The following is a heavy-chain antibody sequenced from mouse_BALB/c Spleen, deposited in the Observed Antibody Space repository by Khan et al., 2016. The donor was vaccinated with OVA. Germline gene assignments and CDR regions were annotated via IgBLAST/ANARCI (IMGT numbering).Heavy chain of an antibody. Sequence: QVQLKESGAELAKPGASVKMSCKASGYTFSTYWIHWVKQRPGQGLEWIGYITPSSGYTYYNQRFNDKATLTADKSSSTAYMQLSSLTSEDSAVYYCARDRIDYWGQGTTLTVSS. J-gene: IGHJ2*01. CDR1: GYTFSTYW. CDR2: ITPSSGYT. V-gene: IGHV1-7*01. CDR3: ARDRIDY.